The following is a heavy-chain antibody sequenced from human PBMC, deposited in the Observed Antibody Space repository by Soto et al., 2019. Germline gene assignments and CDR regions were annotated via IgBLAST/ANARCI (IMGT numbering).Heavy chain of an antibody. CDR2: IGTAGDT. D-gene: IGHD2-8*02. V-gene: IGHV3-13*01. CDR3: VKDPVSGGTGGAWFDY. CDR1: GFTFSGFD. J-gene: IGHJ4*02. Sequence: PGGSLRLSCEASGFTFSGFDMHWVRQPTGKGLEWVSSIGTAGDTYYAVSVKGRFTISRDNSKNTLYLQMNSLRLEDTAVYYCVKDPVSGGTGGAWFDYWGQGTLVTVSS.